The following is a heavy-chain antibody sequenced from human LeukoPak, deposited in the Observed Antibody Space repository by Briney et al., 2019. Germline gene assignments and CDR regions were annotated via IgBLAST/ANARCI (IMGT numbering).Heavy chain of an antibody. D-gene: IGHD5-12*01. Sequence: GGSLRLSCAGSGFTFSNYGMHWVRQAPGKGLEWVAVISYDGKVKYYADSVKGRFTISRDNSKNTLYLEMNSLRGDDTAVYYCANPQSRGYDYLDYWGQGTLVTVSS. V-gene: IGHV3-30*18. CDR3: ANPQSRGYDYLDY. CDR1: GFTFSNYG. J-gene: IGHJ4*02. CDR2: ISYDGKVK.